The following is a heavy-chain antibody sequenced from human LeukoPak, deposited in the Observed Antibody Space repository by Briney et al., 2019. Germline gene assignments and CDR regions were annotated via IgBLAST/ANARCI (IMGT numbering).Heavy chain of an antibody. J-gene: IGHJ6*03. CDR1: EFPFWNYW. Sequence: EGSLRLSCAASEFPFWNYWMSWVRQAPGKGLEWVAHIRHDGSEKNYVDSVKGRFTISRDNAKDLLYLQLNSLRAEDTAVYYCARDRGPYYYYYMDVWGKGTTVTVSS. CDR3: ARDRGPYYYYYMDV. CDR2: IRHDGSEK. D-gene: IGHD3-10*01. V-gene: IGHV3-7*01.